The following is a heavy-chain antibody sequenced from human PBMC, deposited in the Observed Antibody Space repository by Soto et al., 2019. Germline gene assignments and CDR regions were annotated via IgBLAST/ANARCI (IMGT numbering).Heavy chain of an antibody. Sequence: EVQLLESGGGLVQPGGSLRLSCAASGFTFSSYGMTWVRQAPGKGLEWVSFSSATGAGTYYADSVKGRFTISRDNSKNLLYLQMTSLGADDTAVYYCAKDRRAGGKYGFYSEFWGQGALVIVSS. V-gene: IGHV3-23*01. CDR2: SSATGAGT. CDR1: GFTFSSYG. CDR3: AKDRRAGGKYGFYSEF. J-gene: IGHJ4*02. D-gene: IGHD2-21*01.